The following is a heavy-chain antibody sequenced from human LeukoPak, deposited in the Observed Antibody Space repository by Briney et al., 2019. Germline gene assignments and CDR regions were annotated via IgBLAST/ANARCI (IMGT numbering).Heavy chain of an antibody. J-gene: IGHJ3*02. Sequence: ASVKVSCRASGYTFTSYDINWVRQATGQGLEWMGWMNPNSGNTGYAQKFQGRVTMTRNTSISTAYMELSSLRSEDTAVYYCARTREWELLVDAFDIWGQGSMVTVSS. D-gene: IGHD1-26*01. CDR2: MNPNSGNT. CDR1: GYTFTSYD. V-gene: IGHV1-8*01. CDR3: ARTREWELLVDAFDI.